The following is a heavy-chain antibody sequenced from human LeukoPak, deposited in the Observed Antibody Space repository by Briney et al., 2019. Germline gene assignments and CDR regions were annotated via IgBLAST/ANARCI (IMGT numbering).Heavy chain of an antibody. J-gene: IGHJ4*02. CDR2: ISSSGSTI. CDR1: GFTFSSYE. Sequence: GGSLRLSCAASGFTFSSYEMNWVRQAPGKGLEWVSYISSSGSTIYYADSVKGRFTISRDNAKNSLYLQMNSLRAEDTAVYYCGRFIDIVVVPAAVSGLGYFDYWGQGTLVTVSS. V-gene: IGHV3-48*03. CDR3: GRFIDIVVVPAAVSGLGYFDY. D-gene: IGHD2-2*01.